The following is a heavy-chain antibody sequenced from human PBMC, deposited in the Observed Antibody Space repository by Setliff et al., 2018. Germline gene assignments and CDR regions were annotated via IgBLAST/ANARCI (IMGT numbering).Heavy chain of an antibody. CDR1: GGTFSNIG. D-gene: IGHD3-22*01. V-gene: IGHV1-69*05. Sequence: GASVKVSCKASGGTFSNIGITWVRQAPGQGLEWMGGIIPIFGTTTYAQKFQGRVTMTRDTSTSTVYMELSSLRTEDTAVYYCARGYYDSYARYCVVGDYWGQGTPVTVSS. J-gene: IGHJ4*02. CDR3: ARGYYDSYARYCVVGDY. CDR2: IIPIFGTT.